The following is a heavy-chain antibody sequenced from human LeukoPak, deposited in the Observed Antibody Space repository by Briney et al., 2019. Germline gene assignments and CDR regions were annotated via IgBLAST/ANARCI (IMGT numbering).Heavy chain of an antibody. Sequence: GGSLRLSCAASGFTFSSYSMNWVRQAPGKGLEWVSSISSSSSYIYYADSVKGRFTISRDNATNSLYLQMNSLRAEDTAVYYCARDGVYGKFDPWGQGTLVTVSS. CDR2: ISSSSSYI. CDR3: ARDGVYGKFDP. CDR1: GFTFSSYS. V-gene: IGHV3-21*01. D-gene: IGHD2-8*01. J-gene: IGHJ5*02.